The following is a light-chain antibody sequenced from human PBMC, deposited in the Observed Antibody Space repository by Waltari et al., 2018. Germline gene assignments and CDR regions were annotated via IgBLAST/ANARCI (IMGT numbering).Light chain of an antibody. CDR3: QSYDRDLNAVL. V-gene: IGLV1-40*01. J-gene: IGLJ2*01. CDR2: RDA. Sequence: QSVLTQPPSVSGAPGQSVTISCTGSSSNIGAGYDVHWYQQIPGSAPKVLIYRDATRPSGVPGRFSGSKSGTSASLSVTGLHVEDEADYFCQSYDRDLNAVLFGGGTKLTVL. CDR1: SSNIGAGYD.